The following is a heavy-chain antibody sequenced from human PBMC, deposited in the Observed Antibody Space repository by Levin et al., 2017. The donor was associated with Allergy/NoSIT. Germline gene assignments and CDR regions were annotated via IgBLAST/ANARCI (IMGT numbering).Heavy chain of an antibody. D-gene: IGHD5-24*01. CDR3: ARNQDGFDY. V-gene: IGHV3-64*01. CDR2: ISRDGGST. CDR1: GFTFSSYA. Sequence: HPGGSLRLSCAVSGFTFSSYAMHWVRQAPGKGLEYVSVISRDGGSTYYANSVKGRFTISRDNSKNTLYLQMGSLRAEDMAVYYCARNQDGFDYWGQGTLVTVFS. J-gene: IGHJ4*02.